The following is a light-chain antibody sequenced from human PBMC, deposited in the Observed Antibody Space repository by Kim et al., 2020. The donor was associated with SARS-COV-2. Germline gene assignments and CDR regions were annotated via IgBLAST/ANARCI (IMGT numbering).Light chain of an antibody. CDR2: GAS. CDR1: QGISNW. V-gene: IGKV1D-12*01. J-gene: IGKJ1*01. CDR3: QQAKTFPWT. Sequence: ASVGDRVTITCRASQGISNWLAWYQQEPGKAPKLLIFGASTLKRGVPSRFTGSGSGTNFTLSINSLQREDFATYFCQQAKTFPWTFGQGTKVDIK.